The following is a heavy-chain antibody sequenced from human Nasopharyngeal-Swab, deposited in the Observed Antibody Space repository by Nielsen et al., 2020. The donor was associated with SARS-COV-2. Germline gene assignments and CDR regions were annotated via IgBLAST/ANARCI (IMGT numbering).Heavy chain of an antibody. CDR2: INHSGST. CDR3: AREYSSSSALLDY. V-gene: IGHV4-34*01. D-gene: IGHD6-6*01. J-gene: IGHJ4*02. CDR1: GGSFSGYY. Sequence: SETLSLTCPVYGGSFSGYYWSWIRQPPGKGLEWIGEINHSGSTNYNPSLKSRVPISVDTSKNQFSLKLSSVTAADTAVYYCAREYSSSSALLDYWGQGTLVTVSS.